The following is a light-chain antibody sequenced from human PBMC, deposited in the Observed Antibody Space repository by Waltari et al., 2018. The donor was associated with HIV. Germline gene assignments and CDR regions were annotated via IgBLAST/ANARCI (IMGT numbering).Light chain of an antibody. Sequence: QSVLTQPPSASGTPGQRVTISCSGSSSNIGSNTVNWYQQLPGTAPKLLIYSNNQRPSGDPDRFSGSKSGTPASLAISGLQSEDEADYYCAAWDDSLNGRRVFGGGTKLTVL. CDR1: SSNIGSNT. J-gene: IGLJ2*01. CDR3: AAWDDSLNGRRV. V-gene: IGLV1-44*01. CDR2: SNN.